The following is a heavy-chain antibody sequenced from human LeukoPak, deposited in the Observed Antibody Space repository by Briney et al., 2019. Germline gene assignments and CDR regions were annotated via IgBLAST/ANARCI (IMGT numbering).Heavy chain of an antibody. Sequence: ASVKVSCKASGYIFTSYAMHWVRQAPGQRLEWMGWINAGNDNTKYSQKFQGRVTITRDTSASTVYMELSSLRSEDTAVYYCARDIDRVFNWFDPWGQGTLVTVSS. CDR2: INAGNDNT. D-gene: IGHD6-13*01. J-gene: IGHJ5*02. CDR3: ARDIDRVFNWFDP. CDR1: GYIFTSYA. V-gene: IGHV1-3*01.